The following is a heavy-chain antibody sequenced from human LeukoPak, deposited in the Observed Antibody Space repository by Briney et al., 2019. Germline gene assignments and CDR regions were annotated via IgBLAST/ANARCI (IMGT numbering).Heavy chain of an antibody. D-gene: IGHD2-8*01. CDR3: ARPIVLMVTIQYFDY. CDR2: IKQDGSEK. CDR1: GFTSSSYW. V-gene: IGHV3-7*02. Sequence: GGSLRLSCAASGFTSSSYWMSWVRQAPGKGLEWVANIKQDGSEKYYVDSVKGRFTISRDNAKNSLYLQMNSLRAEDTAVYYCARPIVLMVTIQYFDYWGQGTLVTVSS. J-gene: IGHJ4*02.